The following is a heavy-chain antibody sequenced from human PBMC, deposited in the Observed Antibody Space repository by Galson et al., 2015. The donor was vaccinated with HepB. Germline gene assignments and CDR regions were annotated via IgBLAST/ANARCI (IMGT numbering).Heavy chain of an antibody. CDR2: ISSSSRTI. V-gene: IGHV3-48*04. Sequence: SLRLSCAGSGFDFNSYTMNWVRQAPGKGLEWVSYISSSSRTIYYADSVKGRFTASRDNAKKSLFLQMESLRAEDTAVYYCVTRIAGTPLIDYWGQGTLVTVSS. CDR1: GFDFNSYT. J-gene: IGHJ4*02. D-gene: IGHD6-13*01. CDR3: VTRIAGTPLIDY.